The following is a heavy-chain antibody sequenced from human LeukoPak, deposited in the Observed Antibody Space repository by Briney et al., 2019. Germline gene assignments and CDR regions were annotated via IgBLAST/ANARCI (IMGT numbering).Heavy chain of an antibody. CDR1: GGSISSNTYY. V-gene: IGHV4-61*01. J-gene: IGHJ5*02. Sequence: PSETLSLTCTVSGGSISSNTYYWSWIRQPPGKGLEWIGYIYYSGSTNYNPSLKSRVTISVDTSKNQFSLKLSSVTAADTAVYYCARSGYCSSTSCYFWFDPWGQGTLVTVSS. D-gene: IGHD2-2*01. CDR3: ARSGYCSSTSCYFWFDP. CDR2: IYYSGST.